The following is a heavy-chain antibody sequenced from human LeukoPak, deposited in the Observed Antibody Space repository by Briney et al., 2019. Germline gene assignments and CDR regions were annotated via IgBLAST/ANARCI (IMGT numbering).Heavy chain of an antibody. CDR3: ARDNGIRAAAALDY. CDR1: GGSISSSNW. D-gene: IGHD6-13*01. CDR2: INHSGST. J-gene: IGHJ4*02. V-gene: IGHV4-4*02. Sequence: SETLSLTCAVSGGSISSSNWWSWVRQPPGKGLEWIGEINHSGSTYYNPSLKSRVTISVDTSKNQFSLKLSSVTAADTAVYYCARDNGIRAAAALDYWGQGTLVTVSS.